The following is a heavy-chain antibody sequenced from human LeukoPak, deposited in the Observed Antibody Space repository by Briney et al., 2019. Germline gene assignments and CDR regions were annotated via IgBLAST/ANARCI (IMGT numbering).Heavy chain of an antibody. CDR2: IYSSGST. D-gene: IGHD2-2*01. CDR3: ARGGSRVFDF. V-gene: IGHV4-4*09. CDR1: GGSISSYF. J-gene: IGHJ4*02. Sequence: SETLSFTCTVSGGSISSYFWSWIRQPPGKELEWIGYIYSSGSTSYNPSLKSRVTISVDTSKNQFSLKLTSVTAADTAVYYCARGGSRVFDFWGQGTLVTVSS.